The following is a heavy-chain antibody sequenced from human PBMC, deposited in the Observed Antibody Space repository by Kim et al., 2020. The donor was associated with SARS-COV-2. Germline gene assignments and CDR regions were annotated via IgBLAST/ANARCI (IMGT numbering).Heavy chain of an antibody. V-gene: IGHV3-11*01. Sequence: GGSLRLSCAASGFTFSDYYMSWIRQAPGKGLEWVSYISGSGSTIYYADSVKGRFTISRDNAKNSLYLQMNSLRAEDTAVYYCARDVTMVRGVIDCGMDVWGQGTTVTVSS. CDR3: ARDVTMVRGVIDCGMDV. CDR1: GFTFSDYY. D-gene: IGHD3-10*01. CDR2: ISGSGSTI. J-gene: IGHJ6*02.